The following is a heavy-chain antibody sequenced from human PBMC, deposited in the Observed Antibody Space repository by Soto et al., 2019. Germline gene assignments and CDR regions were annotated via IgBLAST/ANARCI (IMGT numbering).Heavy chain of an antibody. CDR1: GLTFSSNA. J-gene: IGHJ4*02. D-gene: IGHD4-17*01. V-gene: IGHV3-23*01. CDR3: AKDSDSTVVTPFDY. Sequence: EVQLLESGGGLVQPGGSLRLSCAASGLTFSSNAMSWVRQAPGKGLEWVSGISDSGGRTYYADSVKGRFTISRDNSKNTLYLQMNSLRAEDTAVYYCAKDSDSTVVTPFDYWGQGTLVTVSS. CDR2: ISDSGGRT.